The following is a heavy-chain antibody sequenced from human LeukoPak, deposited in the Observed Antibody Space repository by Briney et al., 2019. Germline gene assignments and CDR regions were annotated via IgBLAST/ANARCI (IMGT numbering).Heavy chain of an antibody. CDR3: ARQGSSGPS. V-gene: IGHV5-51*01. CDR1: GSTFSNYA. D-gene: IGHD6-19*01. CDR2: IFPADSDT. Sequence: GGSLRLSCAASGSTFSNYAMSWVRQMPGKGLGWMGIIFPADSDTRYSPSFQGQVTISADKSISTAYLQWSSLRASDTAMYYCARQGSSGPSWGQGTLVTVSS. J-gene: IGHJ5*02.